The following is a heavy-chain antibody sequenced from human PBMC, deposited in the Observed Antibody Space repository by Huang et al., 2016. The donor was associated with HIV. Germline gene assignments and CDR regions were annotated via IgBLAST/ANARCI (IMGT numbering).Heavy chain of an antibody. D-gene: IGHD3-10*01. CDR1: GYTFTDSN. CDR3: ARDWSFGSATSPAD. Sequence: QVQLVQSGAEVKNPGASVRVSCKASGYTFTDSNIHWGRQAPGQGLEGMGWINPKRGGTIYARRFQGRTTMTRDTTISTVHMDLRRIQSDDTAVYFCARDWSFGSATSPADWGQGTLVTVSS. J-gene: IGHJ4*02. V-gene: IGHV1-2*02. CDR2: INPKRGGT.